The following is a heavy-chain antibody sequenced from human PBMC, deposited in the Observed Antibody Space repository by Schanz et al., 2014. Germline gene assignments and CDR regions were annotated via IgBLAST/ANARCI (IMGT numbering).Heavy chain of an antibody. J-gene: IGHJ3*02. V-gene: IGHV1-18*01. CDR1: GYIFGSHC. CDR2: INAHTGNT. CDR3: ARVHIATYRYSSPGAFDI. Sequence: QLMQSGSEVRKPGASVKVSCKASGYIFGSHCMTWVRQAPGQGPELMGWINAHTGNTQYAQKFQGRVNMTRDTVTTTVHLELTRLRTDDTAIYYCARVHIATYRYSSPGAFDIWGQGTRVTVSS. D-gene: IGHD6-19*01.